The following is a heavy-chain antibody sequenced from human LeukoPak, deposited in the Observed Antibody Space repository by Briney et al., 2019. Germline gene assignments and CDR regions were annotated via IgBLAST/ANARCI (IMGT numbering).Heavy chain of an antibody. CDR1: GGSISSGGYS. V-gene: IGHV4-30-2*02. D-gene: IGHD3-22*01. CDR3: ASLSYDSSGYYFDY. J-gene: IGHJ4*02. CDR2: IYHSGST. Sequence: PSETLSLTCAVSGGSISSGGYSWSWIRQPPGKGLEWIGYIYHSGSTYYNPSLKSRVTISVDTSKNQFSLKLSSVTAADTAVYYCASLSYDSSGYYFDYWGQGTLVTVSS.